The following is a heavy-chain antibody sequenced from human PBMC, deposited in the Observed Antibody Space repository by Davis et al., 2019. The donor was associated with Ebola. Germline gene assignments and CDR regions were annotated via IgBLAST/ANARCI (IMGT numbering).Heavy chain of an antibody. Sequence: AASVKVSCKASGGTFSSYAISWVRQAPGQELEWMGRIIPILGIANYAQKFQGRVTITADKSTSTAYMELSSLRSEDTTVYYCAKEGRNGGWFDYWGQGTLVTVSS. V-gene: IGHV1-69*04. CDR1: GGTFSSYA. CDR2: IIPILGIA. J-gene: IGHJ4*02. CDR3: AKEGRNGGWFDY. D-gene: IGHD4-23*01.